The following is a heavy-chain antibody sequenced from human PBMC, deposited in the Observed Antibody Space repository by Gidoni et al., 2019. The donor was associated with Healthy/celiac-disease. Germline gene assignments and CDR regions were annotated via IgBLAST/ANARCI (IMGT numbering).Heavy chain of an antibody. CDR1: GYTFTSYG. Sequence: QVQLVQSGAEVTKPGASVKVSCKASGYTFTSYGISWVRQAPGQGLEWMGWISAYNGNTIYAQKLQGRVTMTTDTSTSTAYMELRSLRSDDTAVYYCARDLPIAVAGTPSQYYYYGMDVWGQGTTVTVSS. CDR3: ARDLPIAVAGTPSQYYYYGMDV. J-gene: IGHJ6*02. CDR2: ISAYNGNT. D-gene: IGHD6-19*01. V-gene: IGHV1-18*04.